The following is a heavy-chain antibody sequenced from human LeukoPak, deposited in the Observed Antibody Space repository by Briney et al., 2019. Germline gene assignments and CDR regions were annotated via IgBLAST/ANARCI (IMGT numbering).Heavy chain of an antibody. Sequence: ASVKVSCKASGHTYTSDAMHWMRQAPGQRLEWMGGINAGNGNTKYSQKFQGRVTITRDTSASTAYMELSSLRSEDTAVYYCATSLDSIFGGLHLAVYWGQGTLVTVSS. J-gene: IGHJ4*02. CDR1: GHTYTSDA. CDR2: INAGNGNT. CDR3: ATSLDSIFGGLHLAVY. D-gene: IGHD3-10*02. V-gene: IGHV1-3*01.